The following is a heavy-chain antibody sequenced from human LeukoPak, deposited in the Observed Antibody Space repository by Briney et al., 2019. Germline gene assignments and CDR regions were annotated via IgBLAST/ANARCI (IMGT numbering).Heavy chain of an antibody. CDR1: GGSISSSNYY. J-gene: IGHJ3*02. CDR2: FYTGGTT. V-gene: IGHV4-61*02. Sequence: PSETLSLTCTVSGGSISSSNYYWSWIRQPAGKGLEWIGRFYTGGTTKYNPPLKSRATISADTSKNQFSLRLRSVTAADTAVFYCASSTPGTTWDDAFDIWGQGTMVTVSS. D-gene: IGHD1-1*01. CDR3: ASSTPGTTWDDAFDI.